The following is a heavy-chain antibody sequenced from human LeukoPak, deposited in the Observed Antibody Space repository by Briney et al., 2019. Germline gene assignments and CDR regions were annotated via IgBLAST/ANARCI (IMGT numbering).Heavy chain of an antibody. Sequence: GGSLRLSCAASGFTFSNAWMSWVRQAPGKGLEWVSRINGDGSSTAYADSVKGRFTISRDNAKNTLYLQMNSLTAEDTAVYYCARGPPWYFDLWGRGTLVTVSS. CDR3: ARGPPWYFDL. V-gene: IGHV3-74*01. CDR1: GFTFSNAW. J-gene: IGHJ2*01. D-gene: IGHD6-25*01. CDR2: INGDGSST.